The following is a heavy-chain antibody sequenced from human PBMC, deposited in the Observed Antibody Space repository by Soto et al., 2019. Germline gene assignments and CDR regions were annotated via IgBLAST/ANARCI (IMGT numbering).Heavy chain of an antibody. CDR1: GGTFSSYA. J-gene: IGHJ6*02. CDR3: AREAPNYDILTGRYYYYYGMDV. Sequence: QVQLVQSGAEVKKPGSSVKVSCKASGGTFSSYAISWVRQAPGQRLEWMGGIIPIFGTANYAQKFQGRVTITADESTSTAYMELSSLRSEDTAVYYCAREAPNYDILTGRYYYYYGMDVWGQGTTVTVSS. V-gene: IGHV1-69*01. CDR2: IIPIFGTA. D-gene: IGHD3-9*01.